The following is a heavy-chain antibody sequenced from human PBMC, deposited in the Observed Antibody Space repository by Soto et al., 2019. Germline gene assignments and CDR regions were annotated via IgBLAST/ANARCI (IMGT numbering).Heavy chain of an antibody. J-gene: IGHJ6*02. CDR2: IIPIFGTA. CDR3: ARDSEYYDILTGYDEKRNYYYYGMDV. CDR1: GGTFSSYA. D-gene: IGHD3-9*01. V-gene: IGHV1-69*06. Sequence: GASVKVSCKASGGTFSSYAISWVRQAPGQGLEWMGGIIPIFGTANYAQKFQGRVTITADKSTSTAYMELSSLRSEDTAVYYCARDSEYYDILTGYDEKRNYYYYGMDVWGQGTTVTVS.